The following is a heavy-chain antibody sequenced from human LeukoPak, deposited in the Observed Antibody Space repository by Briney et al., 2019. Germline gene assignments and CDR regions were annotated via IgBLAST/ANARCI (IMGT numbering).Heavy chain of an antibody. CDR2: ISYDGSNK. V-gene: IGHV3-30*18. D-gene: IGHD2/OR15-2a*01. J-gene: IGHJ3*02. Sequence: GRSLRLSCAASGFTFSSYGMHWVRQAPGKGLEWVAVISYDGSNKYYADSVKGRFTISRDNSKNTLYLQMNSLRAEDTAVYYCAKGPLYLTAFDIWGQGTMVTVSS. CDR3: AKGPLYLTAFDI. CDR1: GFTFSSYG.